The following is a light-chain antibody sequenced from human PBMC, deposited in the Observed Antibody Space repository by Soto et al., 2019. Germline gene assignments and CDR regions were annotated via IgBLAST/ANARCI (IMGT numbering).Light chain of an antibody. J-gene: IGKJ1*01. CDR2: AAS. V-gene: IGKV1-39*01. CDR3: QQSYSTPRT. CDR1: QSISSY. Sequence: DIQMTQSPSTLSASVGDRVSITCRACQSISSYLNWYQQKPGKAPKLLIYAASSLQSGVPSRFSGSGSGTDFTLTISSLQPEDFATYYCQQSYSTPRTFGQGTKVDIK.